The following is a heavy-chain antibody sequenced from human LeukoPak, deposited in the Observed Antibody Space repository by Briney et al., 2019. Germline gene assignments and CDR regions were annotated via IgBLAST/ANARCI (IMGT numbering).Heavy chain of an antibody. CDR3: AREDYDFWSGYYGKYYFDY. J-gene: IGHJ4*02. CDR2: INPNSGGT. V-gene: IGHV1-2*02. D-gene: IGHD3-3*01. CDR1: GYTFTGYY. Sequence: ASVKVSCKASGYTFTGYYMHWVRQAPGQGLEWMGWINPNSGGTNYAQKFQGRVTMTRDTSISTAYMELSRLRSDDTAVYYCAREDYDFWSGYYGKYYFDYWGQGTLVTASS.